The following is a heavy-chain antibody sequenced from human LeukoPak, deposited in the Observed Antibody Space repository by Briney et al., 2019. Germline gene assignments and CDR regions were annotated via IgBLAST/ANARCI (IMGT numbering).Heavy chain of an antibody. J-gene: IGHJ4*02. CDR2: INAGNGNT. CDR1: GYTFTSYA. Sequence: ASVKVSCKASGYTFTSYAMDWVRQAPGQRLEWMGWINAGNGNTKYSQKFQGRVTITRDTSASTAYMELSSLRSEDTAVYYCAREAAIVVVVAASYWGQGTLVTVSS. V-gene: IGHV1-3*01. CDR3: AREAAIVVVVAASY. D-gene: IGHD2-15*01.